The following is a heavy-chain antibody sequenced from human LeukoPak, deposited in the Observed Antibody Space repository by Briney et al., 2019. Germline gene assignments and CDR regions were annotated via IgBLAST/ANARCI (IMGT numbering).Heavy chain of an antibody. Sequence: GGSLRFSCAASGFTFSSYSMNWVRQAPGKGLEWISYISYSSTIYQADSVKGRFTISRDNGKKSLYLQMNSLRDEDSAVYYCARDSGNHGYYFDYWGQGTLVTVSS. CDR1: GFTFSSYS. CDR3: ARDSGNHGYYFDY. CDR2: ISYSSTI. D-gene: IGHD3-10*01. J-gene: IGHJ4*02. V-gene: IGHV3-48*02.